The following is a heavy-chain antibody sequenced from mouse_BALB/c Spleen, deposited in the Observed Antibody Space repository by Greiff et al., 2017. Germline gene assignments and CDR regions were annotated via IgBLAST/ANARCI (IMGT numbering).Heavy chain of an antibody. Sequence: EVQLQQSGAELVRSGASVKLSCTASGFNIKDYYMHWVKQRPEQGLEWIGWIDPENGDTEYAPKFQGKATMTADTSSNTAYLQLSSLTSEDTAVYYCIDSSGYVYAMDDWGQGTSVTVSS. J-gene: IGHJ4*01. CDR1: GFNIKDYY. CDR2: IDPENGDT. D-gene: IGHD3-2*01. V-gene: IGHV14-4*02. CDR3: IDSSGYVYAMDD.